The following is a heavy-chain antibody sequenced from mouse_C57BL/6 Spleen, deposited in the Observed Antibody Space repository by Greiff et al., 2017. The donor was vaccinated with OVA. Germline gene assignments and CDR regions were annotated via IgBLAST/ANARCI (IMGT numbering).Heavy chain of an antibody. V-gene: IGHV2-2*01. Sequence: VKLMESGPGLVQPSQSLSITCTVSGFSLTSYGVHWVRQSPGKGLEWLGVLWSGGSTDCNAAFISRLSISKDNSKSQVFYKMNSLQADDTAIYYCARNGVAWFAYWGQGTLVTVSA. CDR3: ARNGVAWFAY. CDR1: GFSLTSYG. CDR2: LWSGGST. D-gene: IGHD1-1*02. J-gene: IGHJ3*01.